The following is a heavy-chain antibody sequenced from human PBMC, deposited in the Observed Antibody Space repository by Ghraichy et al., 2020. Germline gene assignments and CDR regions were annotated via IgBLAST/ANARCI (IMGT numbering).Heavy chain of an antibody. CDR1: GASIISYY. J-gene: IGHJ4*02. CDR2: IYYSGST. D-gene: IGHD6-13*01. Sequence: SETLSLTCTVSGASIISYYWSWIRQPPGKGLEWIGYIYYSGSTNYNPSLKSRVTISVDTSKNQFSLKLSSVTAADTAVYYCARERRGSIPAAVMYYFDYWGQGTLVTVSS. CDR3: ARERRGSIPAAVMYYFDY. V-gene: IGHV4-59*01.